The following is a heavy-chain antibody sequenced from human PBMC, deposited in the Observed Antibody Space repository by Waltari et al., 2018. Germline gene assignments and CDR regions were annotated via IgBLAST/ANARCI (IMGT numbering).Heavy chain of an antibody. CDR2: ISSSSSYI. CDR3: ARDLAWYCSGGSCYPDAFDI. V-gene: IGHV3-21*01. Sequence: EVQLVESGGGLVKPGGSLRLSCAAYGFTFSSHSLNWVRQPPGKGLEWVSSISSSSSYIYYADSVKGRFTISRDNAKNSLYLQMNSLRAEDTAVYYCARDLAWYCSGGSCYPDAFDIWGQGTMVTVSS. CDR1: GFTFSSHS. D-gene: IGHD2-15*01. J-gene: IGHJ3*02.